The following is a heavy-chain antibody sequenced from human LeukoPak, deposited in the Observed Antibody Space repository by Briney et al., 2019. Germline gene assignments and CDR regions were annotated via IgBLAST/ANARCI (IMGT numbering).Heavy chain of an antibody. J-gene: IGHJ3*02. D-gene: IGHD3-22*01. Sequence: GGSLRLSCAASGFTFSSYWMYWVRQAPGKGLEWVASIKQDESEKYYGDSVKGRFAFSRDNAKNSLFLHMNSLRAEDTALYYCAKGTMIVVADAFDIWGQGTMVTVSS. V-gene: IGHV3-7*03. CDR3: AKGTMIVVADAFDI. CDR1: GFTFSSYW. CDR2: IKQDESEK.